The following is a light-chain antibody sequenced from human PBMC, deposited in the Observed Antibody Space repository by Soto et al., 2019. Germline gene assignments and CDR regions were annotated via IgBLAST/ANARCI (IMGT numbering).Light chain of an antibody. Sequence: ELLLTQCQTHLSSSPGARATLSCRASQSVTNFLAWYQQKPGQAPNLLFYYASSRTTGIPTRFSGSGSGTDFTLTISSLEPEDFAVYYCQQHNSWPLTFGGGTKVDI. V-gene: IGKV3-11*01. CDR3: QQHNSWPLT. CDR2: YAS. J-gene: IGKJ4*02. CDR1: QSVTNF.